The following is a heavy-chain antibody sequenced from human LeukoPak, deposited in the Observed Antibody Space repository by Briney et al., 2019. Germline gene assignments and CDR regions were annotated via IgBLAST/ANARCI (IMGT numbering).Heavy chain of an antibody. D-gene: IGHD3-10*01. CDR3: ARDPSRGFDY. CDR2: IDYRGST. V-gene: IGHV4-59*01. CDR1: GGSISSYY. J-gene: IGHJ4*02. Sequence: SETLSLTCTVSGGSISSYYWSWIRQPPGKGLEWIAYIDYRGSTTYNPSLKSRVTISVDTSRNQFSLKLSSVTAADTAVYYCARDPSRGFDYWGQGTLVTVSS.